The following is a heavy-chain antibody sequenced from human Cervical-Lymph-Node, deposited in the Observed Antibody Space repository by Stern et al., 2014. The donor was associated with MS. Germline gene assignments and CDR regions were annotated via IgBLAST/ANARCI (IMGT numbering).Heavy chain of an antibody. D-gene: IGHD1-26*01. CDR2: ISYDGRDK. CDR3: AKGGSGSYLD. CDR1: GFVFRSYA. Sequence: VQLVESGGGVVQPWRSLRLSCAASGFVFRSYALHWVRQAPGKGLEWVALISYDGRDKYYTDSVKGRFTVSRDNSNNTVDLEMNSLRLEDTAVYYCAKGGSGSYLDWGQGSLVTVSS. V-gene: IGHV3-30*04. J-gene: IGHJ4*02.